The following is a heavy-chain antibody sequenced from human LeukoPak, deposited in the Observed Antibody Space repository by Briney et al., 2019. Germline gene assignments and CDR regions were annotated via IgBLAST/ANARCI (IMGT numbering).Heavy chain of an antibody. CDR1: GYTLTELS. V-gene: IGHV1-24*01. Sequence: ASVKVSCKVSGYTLTELSMHWVRQAPGKGLEWMGGFDPEDGETIYAQKFQGRVTMTEDTSTDTAYMELSSLRSEDTAVYYCATDAEYSGYDYYFDYWGRGTLVTVSS. CDR2: FDPEDGET. CDR3: ATDAEYSGYDYYFDY. D-gene: IGHD5-12*01. J-gene: IGHJ4*02.